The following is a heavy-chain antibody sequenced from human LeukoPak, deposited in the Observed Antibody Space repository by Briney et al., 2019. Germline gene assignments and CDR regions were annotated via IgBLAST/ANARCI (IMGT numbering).Heavy chain of an antibody. V-gene: IGHV1-2*02. D-gene: IGHD3-22*01. CDR2: INPNSGGT. Sequence: GASVKVSCKASGYTFTSYYMHWVRQAPGQGLEWMGWINPNSGGTNYAQKFQGRVTMTRDTSISTAYMELSRLRSDDTAVYYCAREYYYDSSGSLHDAFDIWGQGTMVTVSS. CDR3: AREYYYDSSGSLHDAFDI. J-gene: IGHJ3*02. CDR1: GYTFTSYY.